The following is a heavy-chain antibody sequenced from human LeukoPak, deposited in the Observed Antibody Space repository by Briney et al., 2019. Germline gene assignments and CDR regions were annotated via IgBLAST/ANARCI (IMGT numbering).Heavy chain of an antibody. CDR2: IYYSGST. Sequence: SETLSLTCTVSGGSISSSSYYWRWIRQHPGKGLEWIGYIYYSGSTYYNPSLKSRVTISVDTSKNQFSLKLSSVTAADTAVYYCARDQVDSSGYYYPDYWGQGTLVTVSS. J-gene: IGHJ4*02. CDR3: ARDQVDSSGYYYPDY. CDR1: GGSISSSSYY. D-gene: IGHD3-22*01. V-gene: IGHV4-31*03.